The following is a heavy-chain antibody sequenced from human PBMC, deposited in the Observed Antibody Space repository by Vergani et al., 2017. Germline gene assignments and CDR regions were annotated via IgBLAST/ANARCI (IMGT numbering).Heavy chain of an antibody. CDR1: GGSMSGYY. V-gene: IGHV4-59*01. CDR3: GRVADFYGLGSRLLDL. CDR2: MYHSGST. D-gene: IGHD3-10*01. Sequence: QVRLQESGPGLVKPSETLSLTCSVSGGSMSGYYWSWIRQPPGKELEWIGYMYHSGSTNYNPSLETRVTISGDTSKNQCSLKLNSVTAADTAVYYCGRVADFYGLGSRLLDLWGQGSLVTVSS. J-gene: IGHJ5*02.